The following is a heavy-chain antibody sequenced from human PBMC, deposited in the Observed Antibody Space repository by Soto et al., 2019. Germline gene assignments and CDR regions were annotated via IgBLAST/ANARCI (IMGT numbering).Heavy chain of an antibody. V-gene: IGHV4-34*01. J-gene: IGHJ5*02. CDR3: ARGAVVPAADWFDP. CDR1: GGSFSGYY. Sequence: SETLSLTCAVYGGSFSGYYWSWIRQPPGKGLEWIGEINHSGSTNYNPSLKSRVTISVDTSKNQFSLKLSSVTAADTAVYYCARGAVVPAADWFDPWGQGTLVTVSS. D-gene: IGHD2-2*01. CDR2: INHSGST.